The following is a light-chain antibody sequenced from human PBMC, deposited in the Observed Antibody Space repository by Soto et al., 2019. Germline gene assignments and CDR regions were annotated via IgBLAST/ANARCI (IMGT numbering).Light chain of an antibody. J-gene: IGKJ3*01. V-gene: IGKV3-11*01. CDR2: DAS. Sequence: EIVLTQSPATLSLSPGERATLSCRASQSVSSYLAWYQQKPGQAPRLLIYDASNRATGIPPRFSGSGSGTDFPLTISSLEPEDFEVYYCQQRSNWPQFTFGPGTKVDIK. CDR3: QQRSNWPQFT. CDR1: QSVSSY.